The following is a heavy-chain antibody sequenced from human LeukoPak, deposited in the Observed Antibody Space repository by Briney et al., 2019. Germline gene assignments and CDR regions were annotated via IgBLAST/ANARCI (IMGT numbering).Heavy chain of an antibody. Sequence: PGGSLRLSCAASGFTFSSYGMHWVRQAPGKGLEWVAFIRYDGSNKYYADSVKGRFTISRDNSKNTLFLQMNSLRPEDSAVYFCAKVFGAKQDHDAFDIWGQGTMVIVSS. CDR3: AKVFGAKQDHDAFDI. V-gene: IGHV3-30*02. CDR2: IRYDGSNK. D-gene: IGHD3-16*01. CDR1: GFTFSSYG. J-gene: IGHJ3*02.